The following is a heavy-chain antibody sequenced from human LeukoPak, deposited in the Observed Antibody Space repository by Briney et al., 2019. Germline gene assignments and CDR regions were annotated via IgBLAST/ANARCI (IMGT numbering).Heavy chain of an antibody. CDR1: GGSISSYY. D-gene: IGHD5-18*01. CDR3: ARESSYGYSIDY. CDR2: IYNSGST. J-gene: IGHJ4*02. V-gene: IGHV4-59*12. Sequence: PSETLSLTCTVSGGSISSYYWSWIRQPPGKGLEWIGYIYNSGSTNYNPSLKSRVTMSVDTSKNQFSLKLSSVTAADTAVYYCARESSYGYSIDYWGQGTLVTVSS.